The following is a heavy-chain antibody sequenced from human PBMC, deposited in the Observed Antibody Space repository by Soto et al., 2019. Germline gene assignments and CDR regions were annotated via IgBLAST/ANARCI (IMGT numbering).Heavy chain of an antibody. CDR2: ISYDGSNK. J-gene: IGHJ4*02. CDR1: GFTFSSYG. CDR3: AKRVIFDY. Sequence: QVQLVESGGGVVQPGRSLRLSCAASGFTFSSYGMHWVRQAPGKGLEWVAVISYDGSNKYYADSVKGRFTISRDNSENTLYLQMNSLRAEDTAVYYCAKRVIFDYWGQGTLVTVSS. V-gene: IGHV3-30*18. D-gene: IGHD2-21*01.